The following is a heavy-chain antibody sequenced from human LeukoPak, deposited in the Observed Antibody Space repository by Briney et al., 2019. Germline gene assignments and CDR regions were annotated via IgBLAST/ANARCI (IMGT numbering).Heavy chain of an antibody. CDR2: IKRDGSEK. J-gene: IGHJ5*02. Sequence: GGSLRLSCAASGFTFSTSWMSWVRQAPGKGLEWVANIKRDGSEKYYVDSVKGRFTISRDNAKNSLYLQMNSLRVEDTALYYCARDLTTMVRGVIKDRWFDPWGQGTLVTVSS. D-gene: IGHD3-10*01. CDR3: ARDLTTMVRGVIKDRWFDP. CDR1: GFTFSTSW. V-gene: IGHV3-7*03.